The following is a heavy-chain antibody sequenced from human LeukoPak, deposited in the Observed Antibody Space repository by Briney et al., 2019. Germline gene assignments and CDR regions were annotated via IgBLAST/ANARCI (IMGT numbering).Heavy chain of an antibody. CDR2: IYTSGST. V-gene: IGHV4-61*02. D-gene: IGHD3-10*01. J-gene: IGHJ4*02. CDR3: ARDSITMVRGVIYSLHFDY. Sequence: SETLSLTCTVSGGSISSGSYYWSWIRQPAGKGLEWIGRIYTSGSTNYNPSLKSRVTISVDTSKNQFSLKLSSVTAADTAVYYCARDSITMVRGVIYSLHFDYWGQGTLVTVSS. CDR1: GGSISSGSYY.